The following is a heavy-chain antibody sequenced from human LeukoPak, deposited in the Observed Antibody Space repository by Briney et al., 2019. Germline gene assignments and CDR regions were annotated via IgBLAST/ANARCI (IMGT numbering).Heavy chain of an antibody. CDR1: GYTFTSYA. J-gene: IGHJ6*02. D-gene: IGHD3-10*01. CDR3: ARDLWFGDYYYGMDV. V-gene: IGHV1-3*01. CDR2: INAGNGNT. Sequence: GASVKVSCKASGYTFTSYAMHWVRQAPGQRLEWMGWINAGNGNTKYSQKFQGRVTITRDTSASTAYMELSSLRSEDTAVYYCARDLWFGDYYYGMDVWGQGTTVTVSS.